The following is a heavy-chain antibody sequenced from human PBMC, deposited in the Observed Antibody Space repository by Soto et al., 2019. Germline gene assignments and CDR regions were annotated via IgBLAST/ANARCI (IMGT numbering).Heavy chain of an antibody. CDR2: IYYSGST. D-gene: IGHD5-18*01. V-gene: IGHV4-39*01. Sequence: ASQTLSLRWSVAGGSISSSSYYWGWIRKPPGKGLEWIGSIYYSGSTYYNPSLKSRVTISVDTSKNQFSLKLSSVTAADTAVYYCARLVGYSYGTGYYFAYWGQGTLVPVSS. CDR3: ARLVGYSYGTGYYFAY. J-gene: IGHJ4*02. CDR1: GGSISSSSYY.